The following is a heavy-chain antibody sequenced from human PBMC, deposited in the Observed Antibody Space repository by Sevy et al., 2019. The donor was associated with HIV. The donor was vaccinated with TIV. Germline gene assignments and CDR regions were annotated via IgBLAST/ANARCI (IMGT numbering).Heavy chain of an antibody. V-gene: IGHV3-30*04. J-gene: IGHJ3*02. CDR3: ARGPRGSGSYRVVAFDI. CDR2: ISYDGSNK. CDR1: GFTFSSYA. D-gene: IGHD3-10*01. Sequence: GGSLRLSCAASGFTFSSYAMHWVCQAPGKGLEWVAVISYDGSNKYYADSVKGRFTISRDNSKNTLYLQMNSLRAEDTAVYYCARGPRGSGSYRVVAFDIWGQGTMVTVSS.